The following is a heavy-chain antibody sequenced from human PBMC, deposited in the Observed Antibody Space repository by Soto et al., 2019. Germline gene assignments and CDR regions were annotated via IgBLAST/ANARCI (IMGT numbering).Heavy chain of an antibody. CDR1: GGSFNNYS. Sequence: ASVKVACKASGGSFNNYSMYWVRQAPGQGLEWLGTIVPVFPSVYYAPRFQGRLTITADGSTDTVYMMLTSLKSEDTAVYYCAREMPYTEAESSYYGINVWGQGPSVTVSS. D-gene: IGHD2-2*01. CDR2: IVPVFPSV. CDR3: AREMPYTEAESSYYGINV. J-gene: IGHJ6*02. V-gene: IGHV1-69*13.